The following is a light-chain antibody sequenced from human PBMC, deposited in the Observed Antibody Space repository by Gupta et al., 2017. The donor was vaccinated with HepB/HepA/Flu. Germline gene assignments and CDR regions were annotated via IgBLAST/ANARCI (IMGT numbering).Light chain of an antibody. V-gene: IGLV1-47*01. CDR1: SSNIGSNY. Sequence: QSVATQSPSPSVPPGPRVTISCSGSSSNIGSNYVCWYRQLPGTAPKLLIYDNDQRPSGIPDRFSASKAGTSASLVISGLRAEDDADYYCAAWDERLSGWVFGGGTKVTVL. CDR2: DND. CDR3: AAWDERLSGWV. J-gene: IGLJ3*02.